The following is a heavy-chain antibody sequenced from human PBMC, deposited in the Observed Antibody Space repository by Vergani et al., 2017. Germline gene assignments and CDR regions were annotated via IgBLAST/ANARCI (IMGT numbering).Heavy chain of an antibody. CDR1: GFTFDDYG. CDR2: INWNGSST. CDR3: AKASGHYDFWSGYHLDY. V-gene: IGHV3-20*04. Sequence: EVQLVESGGGVVRPGGSLRLSCAASGFTFDDYGMSWVRQAPGKGLEWVSGINWNGSSTGYADSVKGRFTISRDNAKNSLYLQMNSLRAEDTALYYCAKASGHYDFWSGYHLDYWGQGTLVTVSS. D-gene: IGHD3-3*01. J-gene: IGHJ4*02.